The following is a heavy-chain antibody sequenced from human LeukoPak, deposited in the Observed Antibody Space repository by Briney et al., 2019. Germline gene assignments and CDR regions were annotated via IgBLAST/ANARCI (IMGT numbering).Heavy chain of an antibody. V-gene: IGHV1-2*02. CDR3: ARGPDFWSGYPPFAFDI. J-gene: IGHJ3*02. CDR1: GGTFSSYA. CDR2: INPNSGGT. Sequence: ASVKVSCKASGGTFSSYAISWVRQAPGQGLEWMGWINPNSGGTNYAQKFQGRVTMTRDTSISTAYMELSRLRSDDTAVYYCARGPDFWSGYPPFAFDIWGQGTMVTVSS. D-gene: IGHD3-3*01.